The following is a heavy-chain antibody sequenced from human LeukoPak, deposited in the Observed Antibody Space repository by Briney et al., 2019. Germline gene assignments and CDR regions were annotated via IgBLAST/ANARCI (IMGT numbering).Heavy chain of an antibody. CDR1: GFIFSSYW. V-gene: IGHV3-7*01. D-gene: IGHD3-10*01. J-gene: IGHJ4*02. CDR3: ARDPYYYGSGD. Sequence: PGGSLRLSCAASGFIFSSYWMSWVRQAPGKGLEWVANIKQDGSEKYYVDSVKGRFTISRDNAKNSLYLQMNSLRAEDTAVYYCARDPYYYGSGDWGQGTLVTVSS. CDR2: IKQDGSEK.